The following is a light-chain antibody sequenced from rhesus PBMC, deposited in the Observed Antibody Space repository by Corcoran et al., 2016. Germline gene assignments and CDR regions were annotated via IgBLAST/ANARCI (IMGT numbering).Light chain of an antibody. J-gene: IGKJ1*01. V-gene: IGKV3-31*02. CDR2: GAS. CDR1: QSVSSK. Sequence: EIVMTQSPATLSLSPGETATISCRTSQSVSSKLAWYQQKPGQAPRLLIYGASSRATGIPDRFSGSGLWTDFTLTISSLEPEDFAVYDCQETSNLWTFGQGTKVEIK. CDR3: QETSNLWT.